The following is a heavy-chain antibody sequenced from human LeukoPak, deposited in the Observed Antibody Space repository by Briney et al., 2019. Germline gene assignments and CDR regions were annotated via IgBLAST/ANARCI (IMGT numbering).Heavy chain of an antibody. CDR3: AREVWEADNWFDP. CDR1: GGSISSYY. J-gene: IGHJ5*02. D-gene: IGHD1-14*01. CDR2: IYYSGST. Sequence: SKTLSLTCTVSGGSISSYYWSWIRQPPGKGLEWIGYIYYSGSTNYNPSLKSRVTISVDTSKNQFSLKLSSVTAADTAVYYCAREVWEADNWFDPWGQGTLVTVSS. V-gene: IGHV4-59*01.